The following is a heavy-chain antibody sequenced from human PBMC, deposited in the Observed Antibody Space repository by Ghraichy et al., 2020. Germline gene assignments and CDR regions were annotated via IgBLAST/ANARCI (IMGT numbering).Heavy chain of an antibody. D-gene: IGHD2-15*01. Sequence: SETLSLTCTVSGGSISSYYWSWIRQPPGKGLEWIGYIYYSGSTNYNPSLKSRVTISVDTSKNQFSLKLSSVTAADTAVYYCARDGQYCSGGSCYGNWYFDLGRGTLVTVSS. CDR2: IYYSGST. CDR1: GGSISSYY. V-gene: IGHV4-59*01. CDR3: ARDGQYCSGGSCYGNWYFDL. J-gene: IGHJ2*01.